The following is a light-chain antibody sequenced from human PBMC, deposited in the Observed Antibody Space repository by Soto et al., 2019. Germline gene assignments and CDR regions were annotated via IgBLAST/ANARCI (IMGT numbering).Light chain of an antibody. CDR3: QHYNNWPPWT. V-gene: IGKV3-15*01. Sequence: DIVMTQSPATLSVSPGERATLSCRASQSVSNNLAWYQQEPGQASRLLIYGASTRATGIPARFSGSGSGTEFTLTISSLQSEDFAVYYCQHYNNWPPWTFGQGTKVEIK. CDR1: QSVSNN. CDR2: GAS. J-gene: IGKJ1*01.